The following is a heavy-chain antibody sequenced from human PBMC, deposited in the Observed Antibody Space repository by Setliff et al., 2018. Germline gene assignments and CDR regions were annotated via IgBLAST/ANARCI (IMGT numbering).Heavy chain of an antibody. V-gene: IGHV4-59*11. CDR1: GGSISSHY. CDR2: IYYSGST. CDR3: AREDIVVVPAAIGSFYYYYMDV. D-gene: IGHD2-2*02. J-gene: IGHJ6*03. Sequence: PSETLSLTCTVSGGSISSHYWSWIRQPPGKGLEWIGYIYYSGSTNYNPSLKSRVTISVXXXKNQFSLKLSSVTTADTAVYYCAREDIVVVPAAIGSFYYYYMDVWGKGTTVTVSS.